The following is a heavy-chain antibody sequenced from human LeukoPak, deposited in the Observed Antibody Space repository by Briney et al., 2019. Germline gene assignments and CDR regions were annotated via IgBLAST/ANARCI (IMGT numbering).Heavy chain of an antibody. CDR1: GGTLSNYA. D-gene: IGHD3-22*01. J-gene: IGHJ3*02. CDR3: ARGDYYDSSGDAFDI. CDR2: IIPIFGTA. V-gene: IGHV1-69*05. Sequence: ASVRVSCKASGGTLSNYAISWVRQAPGQGLEWMGGIIPIFGTANYAQKFQGRVTMTRDTSTSTVYMELSSLRSEDTAVYYCARGDYYDSSGDAFDIWGQGTMVTVSS.